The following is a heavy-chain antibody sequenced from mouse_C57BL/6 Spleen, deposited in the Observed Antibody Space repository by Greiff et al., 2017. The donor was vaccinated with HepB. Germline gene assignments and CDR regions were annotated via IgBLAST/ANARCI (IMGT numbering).Heavy chain of an antibody. CDR3: ARWLLPYCDY. CDR2: ISSGSSTI. Sequence: EVKLLESGGGLVKPGGSLKLSCAASGFTFSDYGMHWVRQAPEKGLEWVAYISSGSSTIYYADKVKGRFTISRDKAKNTLFLQLTRLRSEDTAMYYCARWLLPYCDYWGQGTTLTVSS. V-gene: IGHV5-17*01. J-gene: IGHJ2*01. D-gene: IGHD2-3*01. CDR1: GFTFSDYG.